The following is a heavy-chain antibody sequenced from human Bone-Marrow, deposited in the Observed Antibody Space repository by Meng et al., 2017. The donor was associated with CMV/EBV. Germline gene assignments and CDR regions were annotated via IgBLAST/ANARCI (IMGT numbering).Heavy chain of an antibody. CDR3: ARDLAYSSSFAYYYYYGMDV. J-gene: IGHJ6*02. V-gene: IGHV3-74*01. Sequence: GESLKISCAASGFTFSSYWMHWVRQAPGKGLVWVSRINSDGSSTSYADSVKGRFTISRDNAKNTLYLQMNSLRAEDTAVYYCARDLAYSSSFAYYYYYGMDVWGQGIMVTVSS. CDR2: INSDGSST. D-gene: IGHD6-6*01. CDR1: GFTFSSYW.